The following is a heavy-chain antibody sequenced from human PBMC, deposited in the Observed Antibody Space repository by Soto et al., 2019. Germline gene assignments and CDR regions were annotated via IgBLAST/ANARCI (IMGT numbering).Heavy chain of an antibody. V-gene: IGHV1-69*02. D-gene: IGHD6-19*01. Sequence: SVKPCCTACGGGFSSYTSSWVRHAPGQGLEWMGRIIPILGIANYAQKFQGRVTITADKSTSTAYMELSSLRSEDTAVYYCPRVGGSGWPKTGSAPRRQGTLVTVSP. CDR3: PRVGGSGWPKTGSAP. CDR1: GGGFSSYT. J-gene: IGHJ5*02. CDR2: IIPILGIA.